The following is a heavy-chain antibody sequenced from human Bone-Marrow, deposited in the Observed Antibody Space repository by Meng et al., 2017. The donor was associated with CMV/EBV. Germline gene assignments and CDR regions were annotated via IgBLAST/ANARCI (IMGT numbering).Heavy chain of an antibody. J-gene: IGHJ6*02. D-gene: IGHD6-6*01. Sequence: SETLSLTCAVYGGSFSGYYWSWIRQPPGKGLEWIGEINHSGSTNYNPSLKSRVTISVDTSKNQFSLKLSSVTAADTAVYYCARDTARRYYYYGMDVWAQGTTVTVSS. V-gene: IGHV4-34*01. CDR1: GGSFSGYY. CDR3: ARDTARRYYYYGMDV. CDR2: INHSGST.